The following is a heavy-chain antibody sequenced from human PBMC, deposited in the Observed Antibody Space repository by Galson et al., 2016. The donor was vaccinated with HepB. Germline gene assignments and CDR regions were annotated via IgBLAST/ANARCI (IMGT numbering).Heavy chain of an antibody. V-gene: IGHV4-31*03. CDR2: MSYGGST. J-gene: IGHJ3*02. D-gene: IGHD2-21*02. Sequence: TLSLTCTVSGGSISSGRYYWSWIRQHPGKGLEWIGDMSYGGSTSYKPSLKGRVTMSVDRSKNQFSLRLRSVTAADTAVYYCARLGVTDAFHIWGQGTMATVSS. CDR1: GGSISSGRYY. CDR3: ARLGVTDAFHI.